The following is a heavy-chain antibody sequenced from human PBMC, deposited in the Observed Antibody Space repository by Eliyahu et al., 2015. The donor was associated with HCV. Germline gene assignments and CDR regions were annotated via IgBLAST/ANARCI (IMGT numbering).Heavy chain of an antibody. D-gene: IGHD5-18*01. V-gene: IGHV3-23*01. J-gene: IGHJ4*02. Sequence: EVQLLESGGGLVQPGGSLRLSCAASGFTFSSYAMGXVRQAPGKGLGWVSAISGSGGSTYYADSVKGRFTISRDNSKNTLYLQMNSLRAEDTAVYYCAKLVDTAMDNAIDYWGQGTLVTVSS. CDR1: GFTFSSYA. CDR3: AKLVDTAMDNAIDY. CDR2: ISGSGGST.